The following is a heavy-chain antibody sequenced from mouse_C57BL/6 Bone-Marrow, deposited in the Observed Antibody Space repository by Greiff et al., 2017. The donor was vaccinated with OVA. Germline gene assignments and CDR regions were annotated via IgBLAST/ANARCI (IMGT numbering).Heavy chain of an antibody. Sequence: QVQLQQPGAELVMPGASVKLSCKASGYTFTSYWMHWVKQRPGQGLEWIGEIDPSDSYTNYNQKFKGKSTLTVDKSSSPAYMQLSSLTSEDSAVYYCAREGIWFYFDYWGQGTTLTVSS. CDR3: AREGIWFYFDY. D-gene: IGHD2-2*01. CDR2: IDPSDSYT. CDR1: GYTFTSYW. J-gene: IGHJ2*01. V-gene: IGHV1-69*01.